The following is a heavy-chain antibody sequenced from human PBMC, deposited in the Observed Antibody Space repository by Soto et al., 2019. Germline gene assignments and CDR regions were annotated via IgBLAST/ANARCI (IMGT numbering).Heavy chain of an antibody. V-gene: IGHV4-61*01. CDR1: GGSVSSGSYY. J-gene: IGHJ6*02. D-gene: IGHD3-10*01. Sequence: PSGTLSLTCTVSGGSVSSGSYYWIWIPQRTGKGLEWIVNSYYSVSANSNTFLNSRVTITVATSNNQFSLKLSSVTAADTAVYYCARTVTRVRGVPGPLGDYGMDVWGRGTTVTVSS. CDR2: SYYSVSA. CDR3: ARTVTRVRGVPGPLGDYGMDV.